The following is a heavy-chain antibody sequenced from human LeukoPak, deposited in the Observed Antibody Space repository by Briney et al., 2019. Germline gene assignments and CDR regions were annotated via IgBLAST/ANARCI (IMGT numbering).Heavy chain of an antibody. CDR2: IRYDGDAK. CDR3: ARDSYSSFPQWFDS. V-gene: IGHV3-30*02. CDR1: GFTFSSYG. J-gene: IGHJ5*01. D-gene: IGHD6-6*01. Sequence: PGESLRLSCTASGFTFSSYGMHWVRQAPGKGLEWVTFIRYDGDAKYYAESVKGRFTISRDNSKHTLYLQMNSLRVEDTAVYYCARDSYSSFPQWFDSWGQGTLVAVSS.